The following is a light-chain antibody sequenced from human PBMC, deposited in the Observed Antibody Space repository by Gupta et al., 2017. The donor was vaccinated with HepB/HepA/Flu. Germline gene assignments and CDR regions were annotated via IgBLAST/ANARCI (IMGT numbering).Light chain of an antibody. V-gene: IGKV3-20*01. CDR2: GPA. J-gene: IGKJ2*01. Sequence: EIDLTHSPGTLSLSPGERPTLTRRDSQSVSSGYLAWYQQRPGPAPRLLIYGPASRATGIPDRFSGSGSGTDFTLTISRLEPEDSAVYYCQQCGGSYIFGQGTKLEIK. CDR1: QSVSSGY. CDR3: QQCGGSYI.